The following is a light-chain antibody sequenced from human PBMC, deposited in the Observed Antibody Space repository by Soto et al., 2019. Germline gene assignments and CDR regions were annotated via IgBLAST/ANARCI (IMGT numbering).Light chain of an antibody. CDR3: QSYDSSLSGSWV. V-gene: IGLV1-40*01. CDR2: GNH. CDR1: SSNIGAGYD. Sequence: QSVLTQPPSVSGAPGQGVTISCTGGSSNIGAGYDVHWYQHLPGTSPKLLIYGNHNRPSGVPDRFSGSKFGTSASLAITALQAEDEADYYCQSYDSSLSGSWVFGGGTKLTVL. J-gene: IGLJ3*02.